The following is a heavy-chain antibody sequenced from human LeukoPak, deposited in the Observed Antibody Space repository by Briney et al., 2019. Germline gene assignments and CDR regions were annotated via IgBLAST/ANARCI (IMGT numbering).Heavy chain of an antibody. CDR2: IYYSGSP. CDR1: GGSVSSSSYY. V-gene: IGHV4-39*01. D-gene: IGHD6-19*01. Sequence: KPSETLSLTCTVSGGSVSSSSYYWGWIRQPPGKGLEWIGSIYYSGSPYYNPSLKSRVTISVDTSKNQFSLKLSSATAADTAVYYCAPTVAHSSGWYEPPYWGQGTLVTVSS. J-gene: IGHJ4*02. CDR3: APTVAHSSGWYEPPY.